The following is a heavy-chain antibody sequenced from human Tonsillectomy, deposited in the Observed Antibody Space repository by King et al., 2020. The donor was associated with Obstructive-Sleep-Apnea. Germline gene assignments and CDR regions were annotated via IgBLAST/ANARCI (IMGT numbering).Heavy chain of an antibody. J-gene: IGHJ6*02. Sequence: HVQLVESGGGVVQPGRSLRLSCAASGFTFSSYGMHWVRQAPGKGLEWVALISYDGSDKYYADSVKGRFTISRDNSKNTLYLQVNSLRAEDTAVYYCAKLGEWGPYQHGMDVWGQGTTVTVSS. CDR3: AKLGEWGPYQHGMDV. V-gene: IGHV3-30*18. D-gene: IGHD3-16*01. CDR2: ISYDGSDK. CDR1: GFTFSSYG.